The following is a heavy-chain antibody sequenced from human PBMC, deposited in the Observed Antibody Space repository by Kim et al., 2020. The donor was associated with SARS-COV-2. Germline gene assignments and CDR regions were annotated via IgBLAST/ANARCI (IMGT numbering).Heavy chain of an antibody. CDR3: ARCSSTSCYYYYMDV. J-gene: IGHJ6*03. CDR1: GYTFTSYY. V-gene: IGHV1-46*01. CDR2: INPSGGST. D-gene: IGHD2-2*01. Sequence: ASVKVSCKASGYTFTSYYMHWVRQAPGQGLEWMGIINPSGGSTSYAQKFQGRVTMTRDTSTSTVYMELSSLRSEDTAVYYCARCSSTSCYYYYMDVWGKGTTVTVSS.